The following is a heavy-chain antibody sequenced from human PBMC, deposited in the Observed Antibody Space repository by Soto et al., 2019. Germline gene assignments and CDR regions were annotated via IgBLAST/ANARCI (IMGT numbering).Heavy chain of an antibody. D-gene: IGHD4-4*01. V-gene: IGHV1-3*01. CDR1: GYTYTSYA. CDR3: AITVRTSCNWLGP. CDR2: INAGNGNT. J-gene: IGHJ5*02. Sequence: APVKLSCKASGYTYTSYAMHWVRPAHRQRLEWMGWINAGNGNTKYAQKFQGRVTISVDTSKNQFSLNLRSVTAADTAVYYCAITVRTSCNWLGPWGQGILCSVSS.